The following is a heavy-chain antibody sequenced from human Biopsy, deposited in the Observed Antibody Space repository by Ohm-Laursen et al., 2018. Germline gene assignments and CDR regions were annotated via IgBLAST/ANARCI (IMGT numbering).Heavy chain of an antibody. CDR1: GFTFSDSA. CDR2: ITSKANSYAT. CDR3: TRALEWLLDY. V-gene: IGHV3-73*01. D-gene: IGHD5-12*01. J-gene: IGHJ4*02. Sequence: SLRLSCAASGFTFSDSAIHWVRQASGKGLEWVGRITSKANSYATAYVGSVKGRFTISRDDSKNTAYLQMNSLKAEDTAVYYCTRALEWLLDYWGQGTPVTVSS.